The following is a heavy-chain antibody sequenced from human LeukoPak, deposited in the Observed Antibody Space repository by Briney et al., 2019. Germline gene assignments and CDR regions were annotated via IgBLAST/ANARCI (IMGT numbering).Heavy chain of an antibody. Sequence: PGGSLRLSCAASGFTFSDYYMSWIRQAPGKGLEWVSYISSSGSTIYYADSVKGRFTISRDNAKNSLYLQMNSLRAEDTAVYHCARWLQSEIPRGIDYWGQGTLVTVSS. D-gene: IGHD5-24*01. CDR1: GFTFSDYY. CDR3: ARWLQSEIPRGIDY. V-gene: IGHV3-11*01. CDR2: ISSSGSTI. J-gene: IGHJ4*02.